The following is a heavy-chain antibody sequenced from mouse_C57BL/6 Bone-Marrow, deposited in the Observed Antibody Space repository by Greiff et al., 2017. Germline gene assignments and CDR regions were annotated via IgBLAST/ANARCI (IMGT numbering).Heavy chain of an antibody. D-gene: IGHD2-1*01. CDR3: ARRGGGNCPYAMDY. CDR1: GYSFTGYF. J-gene: IGHJ4*01. Sequence: VQLQQSGPELVKPGDSVKISCKASGYSFTGYFMNWVMQSHGKSLEWIGRINPYNGDTFYNQKFKGKATLTVDKSSSTAHMELRSLTSEDSAVYYCARRGGGNCPYAMDYWGQGTSVTVSS. V-gene: IGHV1-20*01. CDR2: INPYNGDT.